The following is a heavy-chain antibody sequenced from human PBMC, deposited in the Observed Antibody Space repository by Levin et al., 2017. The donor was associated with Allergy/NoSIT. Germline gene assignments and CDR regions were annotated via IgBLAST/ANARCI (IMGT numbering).Heavy chain of an antibody. J-gene: IGHJ5*02. V-gene: IGHV3-30-3*01. CDR1: GFTFSSYA. CDR3: ARESMIVVVTWFDP. D-gene: IGHD3-22*01. CDR2: ISYDGSNK. Sequence: LSLTCAASGFTFSSYAMHWVRQAPGKGLEWVAVISYDGSNKYYADSVKGRFTISRDNSKNTLYLQMNSLRAEDTAVYYCARESMIVVVTWFDPWGQGTLVTVSS.